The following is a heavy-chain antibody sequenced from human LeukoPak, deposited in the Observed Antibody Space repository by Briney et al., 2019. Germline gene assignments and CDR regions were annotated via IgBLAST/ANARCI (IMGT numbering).Heavy chain of an antibody. CDR2: INHSGST. V-gene: IGHV4-34*01. D-gene: IGHD3-10*01. CDR3: ASRYYYGSGRDY. J-gene: IGHJ4*02. Sequence: KPSETLSLTCAVYGGSFSGYYWSWIRQPPGKGLEWIGEINHSGSTNYNPSLESRVTISVDTSKNQFSLKLSSVTAADTAVYYCASRYYYGSGRDYWGQGTLVTVSS. CDR1: GGSFSGYY.